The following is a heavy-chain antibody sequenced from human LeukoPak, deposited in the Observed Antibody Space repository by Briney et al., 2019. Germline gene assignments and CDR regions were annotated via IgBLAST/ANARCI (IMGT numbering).Heavy chain of an antibody. Sequence: SETLSLTCTVSGGSISSYYWSWIRQPAGKGLEWIGRIYTSGSTNYNPSLRSRVTISVDTSKNQFSLKLSSVTAADTAVYYCARTVLYGSGSFNEQYYFDYWGQGTLVTVSS. V-gene: IGHV4-4*07. CDR1: GGSISSYY. CDR2: IYTSGST. J-gene: IGHJ4*02. D-gene: IGHD3-10*01. CDR3: ARTVLYGSGSFNEQYYFDY.